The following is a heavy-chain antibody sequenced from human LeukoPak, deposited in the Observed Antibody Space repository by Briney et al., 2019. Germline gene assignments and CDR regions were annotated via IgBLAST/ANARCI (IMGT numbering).Heavy chain of an antibody. V-gene: IGHV5-51*01. CDR3: ARRVGLVGTGTSWFDP. CDR2: IFPADSDT. Sequence: GESLKISCKGSGYNFTNYYIAWVRQMPGKGLEWMGLIFPADSDTRYSPSSQGQVTISADKSTAYLQWSSLKASDTAMYYCARRVGLVGTGTSWFDPWGQGTLLTVSS. CDR1: GYNFTNYY. D-gene: IGHD1-1*01. J-gene: IGHJ5*02.